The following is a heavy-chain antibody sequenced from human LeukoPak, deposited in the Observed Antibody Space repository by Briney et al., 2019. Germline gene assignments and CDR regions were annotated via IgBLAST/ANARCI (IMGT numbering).Heavy chain of an antibody. Sequence: ASVKVSRKASGGTFSSYAISWVRQAPGQGLEWMGRIIPILGIANYAQKFQGRVTITADKSTSTAYMELSSLRSEDTAVYYCARGTYYYGSGSSFDYWGQGTLVTVSS. CDR2: IIPILGIA. CDR1: GGTFSSYA. CDR3: ARGTYYYGSGSSFDY. J-gene: IGHJ4*02. V-gene: IGHV1-69*04. D-gene: IGHD3-10*01.